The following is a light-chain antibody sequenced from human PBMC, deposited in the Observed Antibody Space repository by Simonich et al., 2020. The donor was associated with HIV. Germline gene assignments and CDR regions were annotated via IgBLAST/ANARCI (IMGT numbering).Light chain of an antibody. V-gene: IGKV1-33*01. CDR2: YAT. J-gene: IGKJ2*01. CDR3: QQYDKLPYT. CDR1: QDNKNY. Sequence: DIQMSQSPSSLSASVGERVTNTCHASQDNKNYLNWYQQKPRKAPKLLIYYATNLETGGPSRYSGSGSGSDLTTTISSLQPADIATYYCQQYDKLPYTFGQGTKLEIK.